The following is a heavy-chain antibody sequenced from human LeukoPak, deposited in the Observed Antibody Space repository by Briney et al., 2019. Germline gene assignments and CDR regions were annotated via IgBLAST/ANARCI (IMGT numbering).Heavy chain of an antibody. CDR1: GGSISSYY. V-gene: IGHV4-59*12. J-gene: IGHJ4*02. CDR2: IYYSGST. CDR3: ARVSRSLYSSSWYRSPFDY. Sequence: SETLSLTCTVSGGSISSYYWSWIRQPPGKGLEWIGYIYYSGSTNYNPSLKSRVTISVDTSKNQFSLKLSAVTAADTAVYYCARVSRSLYSSSWYRSPFDYWGQGTLVTVSS. D-gene: IGHD6-13*01.